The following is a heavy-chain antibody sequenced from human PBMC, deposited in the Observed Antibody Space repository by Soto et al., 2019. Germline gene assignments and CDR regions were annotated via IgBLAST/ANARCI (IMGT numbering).Heavy chain of an antibody. CDR3: ARDKVFGDIVLSRGFDP. CDR2: IIPIFGTA. CDR1: GGTFSSYA. D-gene: IGHD2-8*01. J-gene: IGHJ5*02. Sequence: QVQLVQSGAEVKKPGSSVKVSRKASGGTFSSYAISWVRQAPGQGLEWMGGIIPIFGTANYAQKFQGRVTITADESTSTAYMELSSLRSEDTAVYYCARDKVFGDIVLSRGFDPWGQGTLVTVSS. V-gene: IGHV1-69*01.